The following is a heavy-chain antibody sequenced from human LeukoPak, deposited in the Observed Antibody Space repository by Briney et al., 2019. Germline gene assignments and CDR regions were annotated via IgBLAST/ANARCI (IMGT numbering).Heavy chain of an antibody. CDR3: ARGVDRQQLDPYFFDY. CDR1: GGIFSRYA. V-gene: IGHV1-69*05. D-gene: IGHD6-13*01. Sequence: SVKVSRKSSGGIFSRYAFSWVRQAPGQGLEWMGGITPILGTSNYAQKFQGRVTITTDESTSRAYMELSSLRSEDTGVYYCARGVDRQQLDPYFFDYGGQGTLVTVP. J-gene: IGHJ4*02. CDR2: ITPILGTS.